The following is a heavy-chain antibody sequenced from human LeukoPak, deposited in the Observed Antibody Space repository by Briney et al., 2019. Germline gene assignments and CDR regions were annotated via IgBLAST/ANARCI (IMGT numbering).Heavy chain of an antibody. J-gene: IGHJ3*02. CDR2: IIPIFGTA. D-gene: IGHD1-26*01. CDR3: ARVGSHPHDAFDI. Sequence: AASVKVSCKASGGTFSSYAISWVRQAPGQGLEWMGGIIPIFGTANYAQKFQGRVTITADESTSTAYMELSSLRSEDTAVYYCARVGSHPHDAFDIWGQGTMVTVSS. V-gene: IGHV1-69*13. CDR1: GGTFSSYA.